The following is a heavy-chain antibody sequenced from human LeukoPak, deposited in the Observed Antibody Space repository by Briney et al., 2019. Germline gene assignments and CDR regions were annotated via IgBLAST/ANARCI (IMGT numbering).Heavy chain of an antibody. J-gene: IGHJ4*02. V-gene: IGHV1-69*06. CDR1: GGTFISYA. CDR2: IIPIFGTA. Sequence: SVTVSFKASGGTFISYAISWVRQAPGQGLEWMGGIIPIFGTANYAQKFQGRVTITADKSTSTAYMELSSLRSEDTAVYYCARGLTLRYFDWLYYWGQGTLVTVSS. D-gene: IGHD3-9*01. CDR3: ARGLTLRYFDWLYY.